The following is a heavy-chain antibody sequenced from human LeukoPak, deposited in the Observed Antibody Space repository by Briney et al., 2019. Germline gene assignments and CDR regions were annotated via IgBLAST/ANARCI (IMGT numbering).Heavy chain of an antibody. J-gene: IGHJ3*02. CDR3: ARDSPFPSVVPAALGYPDDAFDI. CDR2: ISAYNGNT. V-gene: IGHV1-18*01. CDR1: GGTFSSYA. D-gene: IGHD2-2*01. Sequence: ASVKVSCKASGGTFSSYAISWVRQAPGQGLEWMGWISAYNGNTNYAQKLQGRVTMTTDTSTSTAYMELRSLRSDDTAVYYCARDSPFPSVVPAALGYPDDAFDIWGQGTMVTVSS.